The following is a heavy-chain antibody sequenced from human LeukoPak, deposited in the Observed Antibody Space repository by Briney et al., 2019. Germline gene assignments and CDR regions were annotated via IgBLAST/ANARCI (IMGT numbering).Heavy chain of an antibody. CDR1: GFTFSSYA. V-gene: IGHV3-23*01. CDR3: ARSYIAVAGSALDY. D-gene: IGHD6-19*01. Sequence: GGSLRLSCAASGFTFSSYAMSWVRQAPGKGLEWVSLISGSGGSTYYADSVKGRFTISRDNSKNTLYLQMNSLRAEDTAVYYCARSYIAVAGSALDYWGQGTLVTVSS. J-gene: IGHJ4*02. CDR2: ISGSGGST.